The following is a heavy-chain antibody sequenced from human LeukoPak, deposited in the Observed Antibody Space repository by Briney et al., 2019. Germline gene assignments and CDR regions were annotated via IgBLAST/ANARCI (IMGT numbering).Heavy chain of an antibody. CDR3: ARGAYGSGSYYKPVVYFDY. J-gene: IGHJ4*02. V-gene: IGHV3-21*01. Sequence: KTGGSLRLSCVASGFTFSSYSMNWVRQAPGKGLEWVSSISSSSSYIYYADSVKGRFTISRDNAKNSLYLQMNSLRAEDTAVYYCARGAYGSGSYYKPVVYFDYWGQGTLVTVSS. D-gene: IGHD3-10*01. CDR1: GFTFSSYS. CDR2: ISSSSSYI.